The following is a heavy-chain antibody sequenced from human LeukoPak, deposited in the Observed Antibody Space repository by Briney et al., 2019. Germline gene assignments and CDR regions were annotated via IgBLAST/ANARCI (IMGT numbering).Heavy chain of an antibody. CDR1: GFTFSNYA. CDR3: AKRTPYSSGSYYFDY. Sequence: GGSLRLSCAASGFTFSNYAMSWVRQAPGKGLEWVSAISGSGGSTYYADSVKGRFTISRDNSQNTLYLQMNSLRAEDTAVYYCAKRTPYSSGSYYFDYWGQGTLVTVSS. J-gene: IGHJ4*02. V-gene: IGHV3-23*01. D-gene: IGHD3-22*01. CDR2: ISGSGGST.